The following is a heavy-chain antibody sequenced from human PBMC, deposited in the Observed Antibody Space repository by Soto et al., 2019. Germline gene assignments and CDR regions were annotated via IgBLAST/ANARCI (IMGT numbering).Heavy chain of an antibody. CDR1: GFTFSSYA. J-gene: IGHJ3*02. CDR2: ISGSGGST. CDR3: AKGVFTLLWFGEPDAFDI. Sequence: GGSLRLSCAASGFTFSSYAMSWVRQAPGKGLEWVSAISGSGGSTYYADSVKGRFTISRDNSKNTLYLQMNSLRAEDTAVYYCAKGVFTLLWFGEPDAFDIWGQGTMVTVSS. D-gene: IGHD3-10*01. V-gene: IGHV3-23*01.